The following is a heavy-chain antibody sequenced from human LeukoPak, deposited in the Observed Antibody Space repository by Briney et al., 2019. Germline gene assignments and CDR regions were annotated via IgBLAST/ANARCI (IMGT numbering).Heavy chain of an antibody. CDR1: GFTFDDYA. D-gene: IGHD4-17*01. Sequence: PGGSLRLSCAASGFTFDDYAMHWVRQAPGKGLEWVSGISWNSGSIGYADSVKGRFTISRDNAKNSLYLQMNSLRAEDTAVYYCASESGDYGNDWGQGTLVTVSS. CDR3: ASESGDYGND. CDR2: ISWNSGSI. J-gene: IGHJ4*02. V-gene: IGHV3-9*01.